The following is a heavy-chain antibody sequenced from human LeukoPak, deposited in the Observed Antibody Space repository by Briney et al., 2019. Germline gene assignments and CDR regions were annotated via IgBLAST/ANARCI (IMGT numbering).Heavy chain of an antibody. CDR1: GGSISSYY. J-gene: IGHJ5*02. Sequence: SETLSLTCTVSGGSISSYYWSWIRQPPGKGLEWIGYIYYSGSTNYNPSLKSRVTISVDTSKNQFSLKLSSVTAADTAVYYCARGPIVVVPAANNWFDPWGQGTLVTVSS. V-gene: IGHV4-59*01. D-gene: IGHD2-2*01. CDR3: ARGPIVVVPAANNWFDP. CDR2: IYYSGST.